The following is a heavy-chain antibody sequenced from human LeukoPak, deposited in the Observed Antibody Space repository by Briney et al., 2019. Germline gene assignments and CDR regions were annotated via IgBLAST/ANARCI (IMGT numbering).Heavy chain of an antibody. Sequence: PGGSLRLSSAASGFTFSDYYMSWIRQAPGKGMEWVAKIKPDGSEKYYVDSVKGRLTISRDNAKNSLYMQINSLIAEDTAVYYCARGDPDSWGQGTLVTVSS. V-gene: IGHV3-7*01. CDR1: GFTFSDYY. J-gene: IGHJ4*02. CDR2: IKPDGSEK. D-gene: IGHD2-21*01. CDR3: ARGDPDS.